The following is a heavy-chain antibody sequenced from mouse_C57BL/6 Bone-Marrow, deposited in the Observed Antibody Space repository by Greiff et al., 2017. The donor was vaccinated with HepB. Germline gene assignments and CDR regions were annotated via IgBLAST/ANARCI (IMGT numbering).Heavy chain of an antibody. CDR2: IDPSDSYT. Sequence: QVQLQQPGAELVKPGASVKLSCKASGYTFTSYWMQWVKQRPGQGLEWIGEIDPSDSYTNYNQKFKGKATLTVDKSSSTAYMQLSSLTSEDSAVYYCARSSTPVLVDYWGQGTTLTVSS. CDR1: GYTFTSYW. CDR3: ARSSTPVLVDY. D-gene: IGHD1-1*01. V-gene: IGHV1-50*01. J-gene: IGHJ2*01.